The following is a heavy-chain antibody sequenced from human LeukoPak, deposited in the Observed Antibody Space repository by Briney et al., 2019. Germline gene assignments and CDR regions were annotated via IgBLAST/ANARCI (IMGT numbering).Heavy chain of an antibody. CDR2: INWNGGSK. Sequence: GGSLRLSCAASGFTFSSYWMSWVRQAPGKGLEWVSSINWNGGSKGYVDSVKGRFTISRDNAKNSLYLQMNSLRAEDTALYYCARSGSSGYDYWGQGTLVTVSS. CDR3: ARSGSSGYDY. V-gene: IGHV3-20*04. CDR1: GFTFSSYW. D-gene: IGHD3-10*01. J-gene: IGHJ4*02.